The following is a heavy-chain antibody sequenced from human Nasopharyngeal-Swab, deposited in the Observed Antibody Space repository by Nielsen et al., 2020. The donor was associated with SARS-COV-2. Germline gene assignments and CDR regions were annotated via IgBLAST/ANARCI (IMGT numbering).Heavy chain of an antibody. CDR2: IYWDDDK. CDR3: AHNTIFVVVSRDYFDY. D-gene: IGHD3-3*01. V-gene: IGHV2-5*02. J-gene: IGHJ4*02. Sequence: WIRQPPGKALEWLALIYWDDDKRYSPSLKSRLTITKDTSKNQVVLTMTNMDPVDTATYYCAHNTIFVVVSRDYFDYWGQGTLVTVSS.